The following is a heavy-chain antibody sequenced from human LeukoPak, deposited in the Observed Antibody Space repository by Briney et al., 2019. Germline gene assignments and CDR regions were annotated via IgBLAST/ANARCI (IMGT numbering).Heavy chain of an antibody. D-gene: IGHD3-10*01. CDR1: GYTFTGYY. J-gene: IGHJ6*02. V-gene: IGHV1-2*04. CDR2: INPNSGGT. Sequence: ASVKVSCKASGYTFTGYYMHWVRQAPGQGLEWMGWINPNSGGTNYAQKFQGWVTMTRDTSISTAYMELSRLRSDDTAVYYCARALYGSGHYYGMDVWGQGTTVTVSS. CDR3: ARALYGSGHYYGMDV.